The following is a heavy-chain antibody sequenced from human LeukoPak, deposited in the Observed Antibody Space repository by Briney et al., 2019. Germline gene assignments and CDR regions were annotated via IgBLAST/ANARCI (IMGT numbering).Heavy chain of an antibody. Sequence: GESLKISCKGSGYSFTSYWIGWVRQMPGKGLEWMGIIYPGDSDTRYSPSFQGQVTISADKSISTAYLQWSSLKASDTAMYYCARGVPNYYDSSGLPGPEYFLDYWGQGTLVTVSS. D-gene: IGHD3-22*01. CDR1: GYSFTSYW. CDR3: ARGVPNYYDSSGLPGPEYFLDY. CDR2: IYPGDSDT. J-gene: IGHJ4*02. V-gene: IGHV5-51*01.